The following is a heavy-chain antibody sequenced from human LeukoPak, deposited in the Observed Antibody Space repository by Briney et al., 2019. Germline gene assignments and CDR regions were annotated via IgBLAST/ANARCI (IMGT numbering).Heavy chain of an antibody. CDR1: GYTFTSYG. CDR3: SNYHYYYGMDV. J-gene: IGHJ6*02. CDR2: ISAYNGNT. D-gene: IGHD4-11*01. V-gene: IGHV1-18*01. Sequence: ASVKVSFKASGYTFTSYGISWVRQAPGQGLEWMGWISAYNGNTNYAQKLQGRVTMATDTSTSTAYMELRSLRSDDTAVYYCSNYHYYYGMDVWGQGTTVTVSS.